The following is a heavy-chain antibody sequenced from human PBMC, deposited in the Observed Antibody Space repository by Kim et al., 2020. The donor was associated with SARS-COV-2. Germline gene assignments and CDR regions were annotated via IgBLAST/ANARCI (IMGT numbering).Heavy chain of an antibody. Sequence: SETLSIICAVYGGSFSGYYWSWIRKPPGKGLEWIGEINHSGSTNSNPSLKSRVTIRVDTFKEQFSLTLSSVTAADTAVYYCARCHSGMVRGVYPRGACGMDVCGQGTPVTGSS. CDR2: INHSGST. D-gene: IGHD3-10*01. V-gene: IGHV4-34*01. CDR3: ARCHSGMVRGVYPRGACGMDV. CDR1: GGSFSGYY. J-gene: IGHJ6*02.